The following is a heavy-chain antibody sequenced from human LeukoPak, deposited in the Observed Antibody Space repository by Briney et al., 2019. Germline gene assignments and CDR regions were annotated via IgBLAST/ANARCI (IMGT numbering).Heavy chain of an antibody. Sequence: ASVKVSCKASGGTFSSYAISWVRQAPGQGLEWMGGIIPIFGTANYAQKFQGRVTITADESTSTAYMELSSLRSEDTAVYYCARVPQLVPPMWGQGTLVTVSS. V-gene: IGHV1-69*13. D-gene: IGHD6-6*01. CDR1: GGTFSSYA. CDR3: ARVPQLVPPM. J-gene: IGHJ4*02. CDR2: IIPIFGTA.